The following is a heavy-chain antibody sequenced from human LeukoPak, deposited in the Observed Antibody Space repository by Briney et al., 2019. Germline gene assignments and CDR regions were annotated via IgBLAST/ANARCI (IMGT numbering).Heavy chain of an antibody. CDR1: GYSFTNYW. CDR2: IYPGDSDT. CDR3: AREQQLVLFDY. J-gene: IGHJ4*02. D-gene: IGHD1-1*01. Sequence: GESLKISCKGSGYSFTNYWIGWVRQMPGKGLDWMGIIYPGDSDTRYSPSFQGQVTISADKSINTAYLQWSSLKASDTAIYYCAREQQLVLFDYWGQGALVTVSS. V-gene: IGHV5-51*01.